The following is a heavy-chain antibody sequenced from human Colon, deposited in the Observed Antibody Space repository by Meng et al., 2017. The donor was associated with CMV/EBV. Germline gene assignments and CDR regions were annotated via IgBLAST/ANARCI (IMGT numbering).Heavy chain of an antibody. V-gene: IGHV1-2*02. CDR2: INPNSGGT. Sequence: SCKASGYTFSDSYIHWVRQAPGQGFEWMGWINPNSGGTNDAQKFQGRVTMTRDTSISTAYMELSRLRSDDTAVYYCARARAAAGTSWGQGTLVTVSS. CDR1: GYTFSDSY. CDR3: ARARAAAGTS. J-gene: IGHJ4*02. D-gene: IGHD6-13*01.